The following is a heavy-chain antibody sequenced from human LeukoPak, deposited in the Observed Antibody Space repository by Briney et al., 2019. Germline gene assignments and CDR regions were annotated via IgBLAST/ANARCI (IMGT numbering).Heavy chain of an antibody. CDR1: GFTFSSYG. CDR3: ARDRGSDDPIDY. V-gene: IGHV3-33*01. J-gene: IGHJ4*02. D-gene: IGHD2-15*01. Sequence: PGRSLRLSCAPSGFTFSSYGMHWVRQAPGKGLGWVAVIWHDGKHKFYADSVKGRFTISRDNSKNTLYLQMNSLRAEDTAVYYCARDRGSDDPIDYWGQGTPVTVSS. CDR2: IWHDGKHK.